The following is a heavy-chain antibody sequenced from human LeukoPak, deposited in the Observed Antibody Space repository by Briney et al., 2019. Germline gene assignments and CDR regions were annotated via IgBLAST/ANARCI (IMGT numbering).Heavy chain of an antibody. CDR1: GFSVSRNY. V-gene: IGHV3-66*01. CDR2: IYSGGET. Sequence: GGSLRLSCAASGFSVSRNYMNWVRQAPGKGLEWVSVIYSGGETYYADSVKGRFTISRDISKNTLYLQMNSLRVEDTAVYYCAKGDDILPGYSLYWGQGTLVTVSS. CDR3: AKGDDILPGYSLY. D-gene: IGHD3-9*01. J-gene: IGHJ4*02.